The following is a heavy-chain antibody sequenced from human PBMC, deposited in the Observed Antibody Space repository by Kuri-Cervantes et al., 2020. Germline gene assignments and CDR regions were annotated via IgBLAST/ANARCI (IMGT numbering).Heavy chain of an antibody. V-gene: IGHV4-4*07. CDR2: IDTSDTT. J-gene: IGHJ6*02. CDR3: ARDEGSYSSSSGEHYYGMDV. CDR1: GYPISCYS. D-gene: IGHD6-6*01. Sequence: SETLSLTCIVSGYPISCYSWNCIRQPAGKGLEWVGRIDTSDTTNHIPSFKSRVTISVDTSKNQFSLKLSSVTAADTAVYYCARDEGSYSSSSGEHYYGMDVWGQGTTVTVSS.